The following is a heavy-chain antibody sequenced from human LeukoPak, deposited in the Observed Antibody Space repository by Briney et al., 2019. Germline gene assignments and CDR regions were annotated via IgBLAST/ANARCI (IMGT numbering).Heavy chain of an antibody. CDR1: GGTFSSYA. D-gene: IGHD2-21*02. CDR2: IIPIFGTA. J-gene: IGHJ4*02. Sequence: SVKVSCKASGGTFSSYAISWVRQAPGQGLEWMGRIIPIFGTANYAQKFQGRVTITTDESTSTAYMELGSLRSEDTAVYYCATPAAYCGGDCYAYFDYWGQGTLVTVSS. V-gene: IGHV1-69*05. CDR3: ATPAAYCGGDCYAYFDY.